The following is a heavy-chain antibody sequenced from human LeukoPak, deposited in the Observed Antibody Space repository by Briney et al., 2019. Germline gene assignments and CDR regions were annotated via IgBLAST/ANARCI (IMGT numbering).Heavy chain of an antibody. D-gene: IGHD5-18*01. CDR2: IYYSGST. J-gene: IGHJ3*02. Sequence: KASETLSLTCTVSGGSISSYYWSWIRQPPGKGLEWIGYIYYSGSTNYNPSLKSRATISVDTSKNQFSLKLSSVTAADTAVYYCARARPWIQLWSHDAFDIWGQGTMVTVSS. V-gene: IGHV4-59*01. CDR3: ARARPWIQLWSHDAFDI. CDR1: GGSISSYY.